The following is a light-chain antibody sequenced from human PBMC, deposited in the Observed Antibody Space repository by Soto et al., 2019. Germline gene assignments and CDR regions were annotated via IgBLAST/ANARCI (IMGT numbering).Light chain of an antibody. CDR1: QRVSSRF. Sequence: VLTQSPDTLSLSPGARATLSCKARQRVSSRFLAWYQQKPAQAPRLLIYAASTRAAGIPDRFSGGGSGTEFTLTISRLEPEDFAVYYCQQFGYSLWTFGQGTKVEIK. J-gene: IGKJ1*01. CDR3: QQFGYSLWT. V-gene: IGKV3-20*01. CDR2: AAS.